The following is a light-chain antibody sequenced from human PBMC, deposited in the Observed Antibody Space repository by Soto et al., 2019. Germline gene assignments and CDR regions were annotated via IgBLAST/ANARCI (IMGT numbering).Light chain of an antibody. Sequence: ATQLTQSPSSLSASVGDRVTITCRASQGICSALAWYQQKPGKAPKLLIYDASSLESGVPSRFIGSGSGTDFTLTISSLQPEDFATYYCQQFNSYPFTFGPGTKVDIK. V-gene: IGKV1-13*02. J-gene: IGKJ3*01. CDR2: DAS. CDR1: QGICSA. CDR3: QQFNSYPFT.